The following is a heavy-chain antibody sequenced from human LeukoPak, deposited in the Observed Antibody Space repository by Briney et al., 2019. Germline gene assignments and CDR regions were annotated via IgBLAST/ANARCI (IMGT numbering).Heavy chain of an antibody. CDR3: AREGLGELTLDC. D-gene: IGHD3-16*01. CDR1: GYTFTNYD. J-gene: IGHJ4*02. V-gene: IGHV1-8*01. CDR2: MNPNSGNT. Sequence: ASVKVSCKASGYTFTNYDINWVRQATGQGLEWMGWMNPNSGNTGYAQKFQGRVTMTRNNSISTAYMELSSLRSEDTAVYYCAREGLGELTLDCWGQGTLVTVSS.